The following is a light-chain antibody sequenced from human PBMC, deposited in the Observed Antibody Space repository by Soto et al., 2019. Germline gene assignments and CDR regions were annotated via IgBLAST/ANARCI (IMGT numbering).Light chain of an antibody. V-gene: IGKV3-20*01. CDR2: GAS. CDR3: QHYGSSAQT. J-gene: IGKJ1*01. CDR1: QSIISNY. Sequence: EIVLTQSPGTLSLSPGERATLSCRASQSIISNYLAWYQQKAGQAPRLLIYGASSRATGIPDRFSGSGSGTDFTLSISRLESEDFEVYYCQHYGSSAQTFGQRTKADI.